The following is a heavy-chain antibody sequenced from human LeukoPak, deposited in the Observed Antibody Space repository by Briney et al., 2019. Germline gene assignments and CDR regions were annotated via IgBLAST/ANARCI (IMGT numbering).Heavy chain of an antibody. CDR3: ARDRRGVDGSGSYYYMDV. Sequence: SETLSLTCTVSGGSISSYYWSWIRQPAGKGLEWIGRIYTSGSTNYNPSLKSRVTMSVDTSKNQFSLKLSSVTAADTAVYYCARDRRGVDGSGSYYYMDVWGKGTTVTVSS. CDR2: IYTSGST. J-gene: IGHJ6*03. D-gene: IGHD3-10*01. CDR1: GGSISSYY. V-gene: IGHV4-4*07.